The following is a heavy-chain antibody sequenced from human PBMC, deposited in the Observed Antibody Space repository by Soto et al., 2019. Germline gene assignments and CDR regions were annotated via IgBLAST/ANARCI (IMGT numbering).Heavy chain of an antibody. CDR2: IYYRGRS. CDR3: ARAIYFDTSGSTAYYFDY. V-gene: IGHV4-30-2*01. J-gene: IGHJ4*02. CDR1: GGSITSGGFS. Sequence: SETLSLTCAVSGGSITSGGFSWSWIRQPPGKGLEWIGYIYYRGRSYYNSSLKSRVTISVDRSKNQFSLKLSSVTAADTAVYYCARAIYFDTSGSTAYYFDYWGQGALVTSPQ. D-gene: IGHD3-22*01.